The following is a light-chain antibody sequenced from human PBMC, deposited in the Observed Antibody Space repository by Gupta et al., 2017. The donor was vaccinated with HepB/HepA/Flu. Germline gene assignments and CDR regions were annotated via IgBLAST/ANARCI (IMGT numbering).Light chain of an antibody. CDR2: KAS. Sequence: DIQMTQSPSTLSASVGDTVTITCRASQNIDTWLAWYQQKAGKAPNLLIYKASTLESGVPSTFSGSGSGTEFTLTISSLQPHDVATYYCKQYRDYPLTFGQGTKLEIK. CDR3: KQYRDYPLT. V-gene: IGKV1-5*03. J-gene: IGKJ2*01. CDR1: QNIDTW.